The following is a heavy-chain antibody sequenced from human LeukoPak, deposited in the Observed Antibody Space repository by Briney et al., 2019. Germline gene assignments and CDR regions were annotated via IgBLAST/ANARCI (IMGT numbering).Heavy chain of an antibody. Sequence: PGGSLRLSCAASGFTFSSYGMHWVRQAPGKGLEWVAVISYDGSNKYYADSVKGRFTISRDNAKNSLSLQMKSLRAEDTAVYYCAREGHCSTTSCALDAIEIWGQGTLVAVSS. D-gene: IGHD2-2*01. CDR2: ISYDGSNK. CDR1: GFTFSSYG. CDR3: AREGHCSTTSCALDAIEI. J-gene: IGHJ3*02. V-gene: IGHV3-30*03.